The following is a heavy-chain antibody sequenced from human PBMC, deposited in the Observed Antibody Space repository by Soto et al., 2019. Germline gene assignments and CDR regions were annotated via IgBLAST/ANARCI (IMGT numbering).Heavy chain of an antibody. V-gene: IGHV1-18*01. Sequence: ASVKVSCKASGYSFPSYGISWLRQAPGQGLEWLGWISAFNGNRNYARKFQDRVTLTTTTSTAYMELRSLRSEDTAVYYCASYCSGGSCEYFDYWGQGTLVTVSS. CDR2: ISAFNGNR. CDR3: ASYCSGGSCEYFDY. CDR1: GYSFPSYG. J-gene: IGHJ4*02. D-gene: IGHD2-15*01.